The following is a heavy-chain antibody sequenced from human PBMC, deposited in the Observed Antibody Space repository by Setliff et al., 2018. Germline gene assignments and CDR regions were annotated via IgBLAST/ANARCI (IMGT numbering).Heavy chain of an antibody. D-gene: IGHD3-16*02. CDR1: GFTFSYFS. J-gene: IGHJ4*02. V-gene: IGHV3-23*01. Sequence: PGGSLRLSCAGFGFTFSYFSMSWVRQVPGKGLEWVSSIFYNGASPSYADSVKGRFTISRDNSRNTLYLQMNNLKVEDTATYYCAKDYRRDGYWDIDYWGQGTLVTVSS. CDR3: AKDYRRDGYWDIDY. CDR2: IFYNGASP.